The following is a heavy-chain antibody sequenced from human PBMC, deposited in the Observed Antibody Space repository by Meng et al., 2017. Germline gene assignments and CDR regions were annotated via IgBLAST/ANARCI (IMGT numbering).Heavy chain of an antibody. V-gene: IGHV1-3*01. J-gene: IGHJ4*02. CDR2: LNAGNGDT. CDR1: GYTFTSYA. D-gene: IGHD2-15*01. Sequence: VQLVQAVAEVKEPWASVKVSCKASGYTFTSYAMHWVRQAPGQSLEWMGWLNAGNGDTKYSQKFQGRVTITRDSSASTAYMELSSLRSEDTAVYYCARDSCTGGICYRGSFDYWAQGTLVTVSS. CDR3: ARDSCTGGICYRGSFDY.